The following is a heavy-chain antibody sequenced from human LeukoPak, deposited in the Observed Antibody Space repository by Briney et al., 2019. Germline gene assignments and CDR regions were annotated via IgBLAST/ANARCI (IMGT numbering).Heavy chain of an antibody. D-gene: IGHD1-26*01. CDR1: GYSISSGYY. CDR2: IYHSGST. CDR3: ASGLWELLFDY. Sequence: SETLSLTCTVSGYSISSGYYWGWIRQPPGKGLEWIGSIYHSGSTNYNPSLKSRVTISVDTSKNQFSLNLSSVTAADTAVYYCASGLWELLFDYWGQGTLVTVSS. J-gene: IGHJ4*02. V-gene: IGHV4-38-2*02.